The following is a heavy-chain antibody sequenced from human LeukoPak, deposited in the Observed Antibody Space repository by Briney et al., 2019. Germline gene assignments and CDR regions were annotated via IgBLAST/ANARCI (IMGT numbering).Heavy chain of an antibody. J-gene: IGHJ4*02. V-gene: IGHV1-24*01. D-gene: IGHD5-12*01. CDR1: GYTLTELS. Sequence: GASVKVSCKVSGYTLTELSMHWVRQAPGKGLEWMGGFDPEDGETIYAQKFQGRVTITADESTSTAYTELSSLRSEDTAVYYCASGGYVLTPVVYWGQGTLVTVSS. CDR3: ASGGYVLTPVVY. CDR2: FDPEDGET.